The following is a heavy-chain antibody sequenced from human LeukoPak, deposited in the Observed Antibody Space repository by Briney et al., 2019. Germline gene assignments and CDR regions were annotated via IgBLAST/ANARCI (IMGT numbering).Heavy chain of an antibody. CDR3: AKLSYYYYYMDV. V-gene: IGHV3-23*01. CDR1: GFTFSSYA. CDR2: ISGSGGST. Sequence: GGSLRLSCAASGFTFSSYAMSWVRQAPGKGLEWVSAISGSGGSTYYADSVKGRFTISRDNSKNTLYLQMNSLRAKDTAVYYCAKLSYYYYYMDVWGKGTTVTVSS. J-gene: IGHJ6*03.